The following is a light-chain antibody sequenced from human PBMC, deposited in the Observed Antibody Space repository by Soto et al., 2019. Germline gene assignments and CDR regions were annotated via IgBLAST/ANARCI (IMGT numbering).Light chain of an antibody. CDR1: QTISSW. J-gene: IGKJ1*01. CDR2: KAS. V-gene: IGKV1-5*03. CDR3: QHYNSYSEA. Sequence: DIQMTQSPSTLSGSVGYRFTITCRASQTISSWLAWYQQKPGKVPKLLIYKASTLKSGVPSRFSGSGSGTEFTLTISSLQPDDFATYYCQHYNSYSEAFGQGTTGDIK.